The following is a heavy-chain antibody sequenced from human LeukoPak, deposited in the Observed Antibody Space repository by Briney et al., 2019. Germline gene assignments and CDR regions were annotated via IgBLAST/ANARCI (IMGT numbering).Heavy chain of an antibody. Sequence: PGGSLRLSCAASGFTFSSYSMNWVRQAPGKGLEWVSSISSSSSYIYYADSVKGRFTISRGNAKNSLYLQMNSLRAEDTAVYYCATARSGYYSSYFDYWGQGTLVTVSS. J-gene: IGHJ4*02. CDR3: ATARSGYYSSYFDY. CDR2: ISSSSSYI. D-gene: IGHD3-22*01. V-gene: IGHV3-21*01. CDR1: GFTFSSYS.